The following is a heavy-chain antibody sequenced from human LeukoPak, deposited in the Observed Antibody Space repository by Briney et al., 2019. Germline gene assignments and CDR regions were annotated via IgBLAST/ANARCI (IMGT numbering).Heavy chain of an antibody. J-gene: IGHJ4*02. CDR2: IHSGGST. CDR1: GRTVSSNY. CDR3: ARGQQPFDY. D-gene: IGHD6-13*01. Sequence: GGSLRLSCAASGRTVSSNYMNLVRQAPGKGLEWVSVIHSGGSTYYADSVKGRFTISRDNSKNTLYLQMHSLRADDTAVYYCARGQQPFDYWGQGTLVTVSS. V-gene: IGHV3-53*01.